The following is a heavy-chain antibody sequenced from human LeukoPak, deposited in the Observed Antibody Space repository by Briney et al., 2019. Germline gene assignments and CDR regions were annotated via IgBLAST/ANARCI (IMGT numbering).Heavy chain of an antibody. J-gene: IGHJ4*02. Sequence: ASVTVSCKASGYIFTSYGISWVRQAPGQGLEWMGWISAYNGNTNYAQKLQDRVTMTTDTSTDTAYMELSSLRSEDTAVYYCATKHTDSSGYYWSYWGQGTLVTVSS. CDR1: GYIFTSYG. D-gene: IGHD3-22*01. CDR3: ATKHTDSSGYYWSY. CDR2: ISAYNGNT. V-gene: IGHV1-18*01.